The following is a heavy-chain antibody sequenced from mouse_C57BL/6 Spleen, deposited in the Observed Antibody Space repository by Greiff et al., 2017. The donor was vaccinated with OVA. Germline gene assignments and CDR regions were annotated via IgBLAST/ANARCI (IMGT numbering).Heavy chain of an antibody. Sequence: VQLQQSGAELVRPGASVKLSCTASGFNIKDDYMHWVKQRPEQGLEWIGWIDPENGDTEYASKFQGKATITADTSSNTAYLQLSSLTSEDTAVYYCTTFYPDYAMDYWGQGTSVTVSS. J-gene: IGHJ4*01. V-gene: IGHV14-4*01. CDR3: TTFYPDYAMDY. CDR2: IDPENGDT. CDR1: GFNIKDDY. D-gene: IGHD2-1*01.